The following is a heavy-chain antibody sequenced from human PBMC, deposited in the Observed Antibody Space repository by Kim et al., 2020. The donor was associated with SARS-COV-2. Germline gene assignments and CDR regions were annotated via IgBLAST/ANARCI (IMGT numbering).Heavy chain of an antibody. V-gene: IGHV1-46*01. CDR1: GYTFTSYY. CDR2: INSSGGST. CDR3: ASEGANDY. Sequence: ASVKVSCKASGYTFTSYYMHWVRQAAGQGLEWMGIINSSGGSTSYAQKFQGRVTMTRDTSTITVYMELSSLRSEDTDVYYCASEGANDYWGQGTLVTVS. J-gene: IGHJ4*02. D-gene: IGHD3-16*01.